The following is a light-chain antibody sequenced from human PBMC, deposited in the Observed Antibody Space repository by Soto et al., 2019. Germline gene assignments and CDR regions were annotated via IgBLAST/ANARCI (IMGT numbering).Light chain of an antibody. CDR3: QQYYNSPWT. CDR1: QSVRSRY. J-gene: IGKJ1*01. CDR2: GAS. V-gene: IGKV3-20*01. Sequence: EVVLTQSPGTLSLSPGEKATLSCRASQSVRSRYLAWYQQKPGQAPRLLIYGASSTATGIPDRFSGSGSVADFTVTISRLEPEDFAVYYCQQYYNSPWTFGQGTKVEIK.